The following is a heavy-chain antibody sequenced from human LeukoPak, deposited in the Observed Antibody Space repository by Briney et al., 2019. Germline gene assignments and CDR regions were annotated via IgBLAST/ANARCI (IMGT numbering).Heavy chain of an antibody. CDR3: ARSDSSSWYSDYYYYYMDV. CDR1: GGTFSSYA. V-gene: IGHV1-69*05. Sequence: RASVKVSCKASGGTFSSYAISWVRQAPGQGLEWMGGIIPIFGTANYAQKFQGRVTITTDESTSTAYMELSSLRSEDTAVYYRARSDSSSWYSDYYYYYMDVWGKGTTVTVSS. J-gene: IGHJ6*03. D-gene: IGHD6-13*01. CDR2: IIPIFGTA.